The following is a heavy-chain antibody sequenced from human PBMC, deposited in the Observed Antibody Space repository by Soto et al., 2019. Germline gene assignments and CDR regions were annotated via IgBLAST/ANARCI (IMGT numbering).Heavy chain of an antibody. V-gene: IGHV1-8*01. J-gene: IGHJ6*03. CDR1: GYTFTSYD. D-gene: IGHD2-15*01. CDR3: ARGVVVVADHYYYYMDV. Sequence: ASVKVSCKASGYTFTSYDINWVRQATGQGLEWMGWMNPNSGNTGYAQKFQGRVTMTRNTSISTAYMELSSLRSEDTAVYYCARGVVVVADHYYYYMDVWGQGTTVTVSS. CDR2: MNPNSGNT.